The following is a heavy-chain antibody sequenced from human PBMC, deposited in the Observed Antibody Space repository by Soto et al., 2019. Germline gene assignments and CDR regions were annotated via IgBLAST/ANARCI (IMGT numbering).Heavy chain of an antibody. CDR2: ISGSGKTT. D-gene: IGHD5-12*01. CDR3: AKDVSENSGTGIADY. V-gene: IGHV3-23*01. CDR1: GFTFNKCG. Sequence: DVQLLESGGGLVQPGGSLRLSCAASGFTFNKCGISWVRQAPGKGLQWVATISGSGKTTEYADSVKGRLTISRDNSCNTVHLQMNSLRVEDTAIYYCAKDVSENSGTGIADYWGQGTLVTVSS. J-gene: IGHJ4*02.